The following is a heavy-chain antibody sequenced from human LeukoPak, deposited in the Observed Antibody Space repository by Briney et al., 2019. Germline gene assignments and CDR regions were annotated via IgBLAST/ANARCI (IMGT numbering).Heavy chain of an antibody. V-gene: IGHV1-46*01. CDR3: ARGGRGEGTGTTRVAFDI. Sequence: GASVKVSCKAAGYTFTTYYMHWVRQAPGQGLEGMGTINPSGGSTSYAQKFQGRVTMTRDTSTSTVYMELSSLRSEDTAVYYCARGGRGEGTGTTRVAFDIWGQGTMVTVSS. J-gene: IGHJ3*02. CDR1: GYTFTTYY. CDR2: INPSGGST. D-gene: IGHD1-1*01.